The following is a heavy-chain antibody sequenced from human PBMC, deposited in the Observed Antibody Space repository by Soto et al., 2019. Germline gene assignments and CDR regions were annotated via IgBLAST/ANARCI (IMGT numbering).Heavy chain of an antibody. CDR2: ISSSSSTI. D-gene: IGHD2-2*01. Sequence: GESLRLSCAASGFTFSSYSMNWVRQAPGKGLERVSYISSSSSTIYYADSVKGRFTISRDNAKNSLYLQMNSLRDEDTAVYYCARDPQSVVPAAKGAFDIWGQGTMVTVSS. J-gene: IGHJ3*02. CDR3: ARDPQSVVPAAKGAFDI. V-gene: IGHV3-48*02. CDR1: GFTFSSYS.